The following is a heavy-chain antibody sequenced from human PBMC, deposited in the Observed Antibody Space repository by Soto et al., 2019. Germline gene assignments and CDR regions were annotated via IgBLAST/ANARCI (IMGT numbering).Heavy chain of an antibody. CDR2: IIPIFGTA. Sequence: QVQLVQSGAEVKKPGSSVKVSCKASGGTFSSYAISWVRQAPGQGLEWMGGIIPIFGTANYAQKFQGRVTITADESTSTAYMELSSLRSEDTAVYYCAREGSGSWYQPRKGWFDPWGQGTLVTVSS. CDR3: AREGSGSWYQPRKGWFDP. J-gene: IGHJ5*02. V-gene: IGHV1-69*01. CDR1: GGTFSSYA. D-gene: IGHD6-13*01.